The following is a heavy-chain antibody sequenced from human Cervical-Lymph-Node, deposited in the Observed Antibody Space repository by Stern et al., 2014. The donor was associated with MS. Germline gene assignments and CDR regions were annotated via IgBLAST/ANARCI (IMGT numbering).Heavy chain of an antibody. J-gene: IGHJ3*02. D-gene: IGHD3-22*01. CDR1: GGTFSSYA. Sequence: QMQLVQSGAEVKKPGSSVKVSCKASGGTFSSYAISWVRQAPGQGLEWMGGIIPIFGTANYAQKFQGRVTITADESTSTAYMELSSLRSEDTAVYYCARGRGPYYDSSGNAFDIWGQGTMVTVSS. CDR3: ARGRGPYYDSSGNAFDI. CDR2: IIPIFGTA. V-gene: IGHV1-69*01.